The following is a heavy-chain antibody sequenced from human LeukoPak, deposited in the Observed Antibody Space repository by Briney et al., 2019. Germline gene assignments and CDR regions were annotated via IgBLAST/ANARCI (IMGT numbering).Heavy chain of an antibody. CDR2: IYPGDSDT. D-gene: IGHD3-22*01. Sequence: GESLKVSCKGSGYTFTSYWIGWVRQMPGKGLGWMGIIYPGDSDTRYSPSFQGQVTISADKSINTAYLQWSSLKASDTAMYYCARPYYYDSSGYYRYWGQGTLVTVSS. CDR3: ARPYYYDSSGYYRY. CDR1: GYTFTSYW. J-gene: IGHJ4*02. V-gene: IGHV5-51*01.